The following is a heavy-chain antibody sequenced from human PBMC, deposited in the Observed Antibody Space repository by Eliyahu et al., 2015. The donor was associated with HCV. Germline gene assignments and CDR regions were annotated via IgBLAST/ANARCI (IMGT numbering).Heavy chain of an antibody. D-gene: IGHD3-3*01. CDR1: GFTFSSYS. Sequence: EVQLVESGGGLVQPGGSLRLSCAASGFTFSSYSMNWVRRAPGKGLEWVSYISSSSSTIYYADSVKGRFTISRDNAKNSLYLQMNSLRAEDTAVYYCARDPPEWLLYRAGPKQPMDVWGQGTTVTVSS. J-gene: IGHJ6*02. V-gene: IGHV3-48*01. CDR3: ARDPPEWLLYRAGPKQPMDV. CDR2: ISSSSSTI.